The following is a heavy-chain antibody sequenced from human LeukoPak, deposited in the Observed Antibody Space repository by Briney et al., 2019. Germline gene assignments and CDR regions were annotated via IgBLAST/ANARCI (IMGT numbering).Heavy chain of an antibody. CDR2: ISSSGNTI. J-gene: IGHJ4*02. D-gene: IGHD1-26*01. V-gene: IGHV3-11*01. CDR1: GFTFSDYY. CDR3: ARDVGRATFDS. Sequence: GGSLRLSCAASGFTFSDYYMHWIRQAPGKGLEWVSYISSSGNTIYYADSVKGRFTISRDNAKNSLYLQMSSLRAEDTAVYYCARDVGRATFDSWGQGTLVTVSS.